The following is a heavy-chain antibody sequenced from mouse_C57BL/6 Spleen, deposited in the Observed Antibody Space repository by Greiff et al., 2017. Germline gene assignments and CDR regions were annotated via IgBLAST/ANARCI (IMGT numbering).Heavy chain of an antibody. CDR1: GYTFTSYW. D-gene: IGHD2-1*01. J-gene: IGHJ2*01. V-gene: IGHV1-69*01. CDR3: ARYGKGFDD. Sequence: VQLQQPGAELVMPGASVKLSCKASGYTFTSYWMHWVKQRPGQGLEWIGKIDPSDSYTNYNQKFKGKSTLTVYKSSSTAYLQLSSLTSEDSAVYYCARYGKGFDDWGKGTTLTVSS. CDR2: IDPSDSYT.